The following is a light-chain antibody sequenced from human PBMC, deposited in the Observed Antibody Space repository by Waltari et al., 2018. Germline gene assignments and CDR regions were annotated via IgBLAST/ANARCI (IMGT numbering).Light chain of an antibody. CDR2: EVS. CDR3: SSFAGSSQML. V-gene: IGLV2-8*01. Sequence: QSALTQPPSASGSPGQSVTISCTGTSSDARGFDYVSLYQQHPGKVPRLMIYEVSKRPSGVPDRFSGSKSGNTASLTVSGLQVEDEADYYCSSFAGSSQMLFGGGTKLTVL. J-gene: IGLJ2*01. CDR1: SSDARGFDY.